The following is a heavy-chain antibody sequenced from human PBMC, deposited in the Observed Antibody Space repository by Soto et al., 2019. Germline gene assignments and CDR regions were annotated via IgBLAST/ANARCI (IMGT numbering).Heavy chain of an antibody. Sequence: PSETLSLTCAVYGGSFSRYYWTWIRQSPGKGLEWIGEINHRGNTNYNPSLESRVTISVDTSKNQFSLKLTSVTAADTAVYFCARAYQLLWGGWFDPWGQGTLVTSPQ. V-gene: IGHV4-34*01. CDR2: INHRGNT. CDR3: ARAYQLLWGGWFDP. J-gene: IGHJ5*02. D-gene: IGHD2-2*01. CDR1: GGSFSRYY.